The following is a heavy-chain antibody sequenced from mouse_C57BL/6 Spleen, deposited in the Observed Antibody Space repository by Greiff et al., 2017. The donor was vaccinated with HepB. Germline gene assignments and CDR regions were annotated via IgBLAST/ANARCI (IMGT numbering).Heavy chain of an antibody. CDR1: GYAFSSSW. Sequence: VQLQQSGPELVKPGASVKISCKASGYAFSSSWMNWVKQRPGKGLEWIGRIYPGDGDTTYNGKFKGKATLTADKSSSTAYMQLSSLTSEDSAVYFCARSYYDYDDYWGQGTTLTVSS. V-gene: IGHV1-82*01. D-gene: IGHD2-4*01. CDR3: ARSYYDYDDY. J-gene: IGHJ2*01. CDR2: IYPGDGDT.